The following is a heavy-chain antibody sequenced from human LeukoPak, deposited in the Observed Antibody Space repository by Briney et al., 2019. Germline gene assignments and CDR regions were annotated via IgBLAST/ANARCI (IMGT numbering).Heavy chain of an antibody. D-gene: IGHD5-12*01. CDR3: ASRTRRGAGSKWFAT. CDR2: INHSGST. CDR1: GGSFSGYY. V-gene: IGHV4-34*01. Sequence: PSETLSLTCAVYGGSFSGYYWSWIRQPPGKGLEWIGEINHSGSTNYNPSLKSRVTISVDTSKNQFSLKLSSVTAADTAVYYCASRTRRGAGSKWFATWGQGTLVTVS. J-gene: IGHJ5*02.